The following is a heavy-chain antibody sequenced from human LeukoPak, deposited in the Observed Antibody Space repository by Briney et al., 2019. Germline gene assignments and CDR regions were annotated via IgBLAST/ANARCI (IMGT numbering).Heavy chain of an antibody. V-gene: IGHV3-7*01. J-gene: IGHJ4*02. D-gene: IGHD3-22*01. CDR1: GFTFNTYR. CDR3: ASDLYYYDSSGYYRGLDY. CDR2: IKHDGSEE. Sequence: GGSLRLSCAASGFTFNTYRMSWVRQAPGKGLEWVANIKHDGSEENYVDSEKGRFTIPRDNAKGSLSLQMNSLRGEDTAVYYCASDLYYYDSSGYYRGLDYWGQGTLVTISS.